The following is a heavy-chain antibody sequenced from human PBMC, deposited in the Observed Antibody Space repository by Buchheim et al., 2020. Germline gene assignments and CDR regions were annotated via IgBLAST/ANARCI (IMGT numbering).Heavy chain of an antibody. D-gene: IGHD5-18*01. CDR1: GGSFSGYY. J-gene: IGHJ4*02. CDR2: INHSGST. V-gene: IGHV4-34*01. Sequence: QVQLQQWGAGLLKPSETLSLTCAVYGGSFSGYYWSWIRQPPGKGLEWIGEINHSGSTNYNPSLKSRVTISVDTSKNQFSLKLSSVTAADTAVYYCARGQGGYSYGYVFDYWGQGTL. CDR3: ARGQGGYSYGYVFDY.